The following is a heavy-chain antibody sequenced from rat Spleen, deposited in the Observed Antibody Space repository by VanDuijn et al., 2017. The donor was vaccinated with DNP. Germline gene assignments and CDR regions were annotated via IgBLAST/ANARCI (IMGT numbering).Heavy chain of an antibody. CDR2: ISYDGSDT. CDR1: RITFSDHN. J-gene: IGHJ3*01. CDR3: TREYPWAHYFDY. V-gene: IGHV5-7*01. Sequence: EVQLVESGGGLVQPGRSLKLSCTVSRITFSDHNMAWVRQAPKTSLEWVATISYDGSDTYYRDSMKGRFTISRDNAKSTLYLQMNSLRSEDTATYYCTREYPWAHYFDYWGQGTLVTVSS. D-gene: IGHD3-5*01.